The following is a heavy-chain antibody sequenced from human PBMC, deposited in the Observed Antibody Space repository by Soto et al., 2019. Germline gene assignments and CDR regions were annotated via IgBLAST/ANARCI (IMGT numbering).Heavy chain of an antibody. CDR3: GREYCSGGSCYSPEY. CDR2: ISTYNGNT. CDR1: GYTFTSFG. D-gene: IGHD2-15*01. J-gene: IGHJ4*02. V-gene: IGHV1-18*01. Sequence: RASLKVYCNTAGYTFTSFGIIWVRHAPGQGLELMGWISTYNGNTNYAQKLQGRVTMTTDTSTSTAYMELRSLRSDDTAVYYCGREYCSGGSCYSPEYWGQGTLVTVSS.